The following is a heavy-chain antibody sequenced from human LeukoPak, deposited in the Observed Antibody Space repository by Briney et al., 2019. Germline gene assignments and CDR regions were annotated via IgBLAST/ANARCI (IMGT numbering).Heavy chain of an antibody. Sequence: PGGSLRLSCAASGFTFSSYWMSWVRQAPGKGLEWVANIKQDGSEKYYVDSVKGRFTISRDNAKNSLYLQMNSLRAEDTAVYYCARDRGYYGSGTIIIGGYYFDYWGQGTLVTVSS. J-gene: IGHJ4*02. CDR2: IKQDGSEK. V-gene: IGHV3-7*01. CDR1: GFTFSSYW. CDR3: ARDRGYYGSGTIIIGGYYFDY. D-gene: IGHD3-10*01.